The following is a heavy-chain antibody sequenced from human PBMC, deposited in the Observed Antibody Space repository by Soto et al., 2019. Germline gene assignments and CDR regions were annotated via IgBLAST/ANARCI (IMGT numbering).Heavy chain of an antibody. J-gene: IGHJ4*02. CDR1: GGSFSGYY. V-gene: IGHV4-34*01. CDR3: ASSLKLGYYFDY. CDR2: INHSGST. D-gene: IGHD2-15*01. Sequence: SETLSLTCAVYGGSFSGYYWSWIRQPPGKGLEWIGEINHSGSTNYNPSLKSRVTISVDTSKNQFSLKLSSVTAADTAVYYCASSLKLGYYFDYWGQGTLVTVSS.